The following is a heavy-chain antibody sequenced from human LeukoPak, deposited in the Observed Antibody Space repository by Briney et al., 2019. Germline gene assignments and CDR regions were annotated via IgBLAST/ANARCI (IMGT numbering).Heavy chain of an antibody. D-gene: IGHD1-14*01. V-gene: IGHV3-21*01. CDR1: GFTFSTYS. CDR2: ISSSSTYV. CDR3: ARWDRFHGV. J-gene: IGHJ4*02. Sequence: GGSLRLSCAASGFTFSTYSMNWVRQAPGQGLEWVSSISSSSTYVYYADSVKGRFTISRDNSKNSLYLQMNNLRAEDTAVYYCARWDRFHGVWGQGTLVTVSS.